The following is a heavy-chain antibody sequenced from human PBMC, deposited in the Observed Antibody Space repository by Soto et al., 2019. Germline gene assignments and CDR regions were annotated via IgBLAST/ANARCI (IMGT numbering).Heavy chain of an antibody. CDR2: ISAYNGNT. J-gene: IGHJ4*02. CDR1: GNTFTSYG. V-gene: IGHV1-18*01. Sequence: QVQLVQSGAEVKKPGASVKVSCKASGNTFTSYGVSWVRQAPGQGLEWMGWISAYNGNTKYAQKLQGRVTMTTDTSRNTAYLDLRRLRSDDTAVYYCARDSPPVDYWGQGTLVTVSS. CDR3: ARDSPPVDY.